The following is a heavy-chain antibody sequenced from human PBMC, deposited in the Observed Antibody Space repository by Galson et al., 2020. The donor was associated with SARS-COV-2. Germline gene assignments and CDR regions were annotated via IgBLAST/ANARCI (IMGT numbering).Heavy chain of an antibody. CDR2: LYSNGNT. Sequence: GGSLRLSCAASGFTVRSNYMNWVRQAPGMGLESVSALYSNGNTHYADSVKGRFTIPRDKSKNTLYLQMNSLRAEDTAVYDCARDPPPSVTGTTENCLDVWGQGTTVTVSS. CDR3: ARDPPPSVTGTTENCLDV. D-gene: IGHD1-20*01. V-gene: IGHV3-53*01. CDR1: GFTVRSNY. J-gene: IGHJ6*02.